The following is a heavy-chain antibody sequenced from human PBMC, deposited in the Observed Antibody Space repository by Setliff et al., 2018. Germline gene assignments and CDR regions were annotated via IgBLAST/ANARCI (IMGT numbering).Heavy chain of an antibody. J-gene: IGHJ4*02. Sequence: GGSLRLSCAASGFTFSSYAMHWVRQAPGRGLVWVSRINSDGSTTNYADSVKGRITISRDNAKNTLYLLMNSLRAEETAVYYCVRGYCSSSSCYGTMGYWGQGTLVTVSS. V-gene: IGHV3-74*01. CDR3: VRGYCSSSSCYGTMGY. D-gene: IGHD2-2*01. CDR1: GFTFSSYA. CDR2: INSDGSTT.